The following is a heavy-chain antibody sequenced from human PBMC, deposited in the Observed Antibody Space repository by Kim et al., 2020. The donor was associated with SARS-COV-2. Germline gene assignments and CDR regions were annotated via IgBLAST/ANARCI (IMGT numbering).Heavy chain of an antibody. J-gene: IGHJ6*02. CDR2: SRNKANSYTT. Sequence: GGSLRLSCAASGFTFSDHYMDWVRQAPGKVLEWVGRSRNKANSYTTEYAASVKGRFTIPRDDSKNSLYLQMNSLKTEDTAVYYCANNGMDVWGQGTTVTVSS. CDR3: ANNGMDV. CDR1: GFTFSDHY. V-gene: IGHV3-72*01.